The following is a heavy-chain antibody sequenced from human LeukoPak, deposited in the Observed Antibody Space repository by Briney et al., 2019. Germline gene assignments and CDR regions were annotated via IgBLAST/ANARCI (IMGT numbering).Heavy chain of an antibody. D-gene: IGHD5-12*01. J-gene: IGHJ4*02. CDR2: IKQDGSEK. CDR3: ATLLATTRFDY. Sequence: GGSLRLSCAASGFIISSYWMSWVRQAPGEGLEWVANIKQDGSEKYYVDSVKGRFTISRDNAKNSLYLQMSSLRADDMAVYYCATLLATTRFDYWGQGTLVTVAS. CDR1: GFIISSYW. V-gene: IGHV3-7*01.